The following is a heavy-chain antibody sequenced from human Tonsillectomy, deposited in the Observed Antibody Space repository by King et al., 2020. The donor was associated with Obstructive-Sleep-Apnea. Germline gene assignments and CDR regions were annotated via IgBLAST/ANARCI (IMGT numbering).Heavy chain of an antibody. D-gene: IGHD6-19*01. CDR1: GFTFSTYA. CDR2: ISGNGIST. J-gene: IGHJ5*02. V-gene: IGHV3-23*04. CDR3: IKDWGEQWLITPDH. Sequence: VQVVESGGGLVQPGGSLRLSCAASGFTFSTYAMTWVRQPPGKGLEWVSGISGNGISTSYAESVKGRFTISRDNSKNTVSLQMKSLKVDDTAVYYCIKDWGEQWLITPDHWGQGTLVTVSS.